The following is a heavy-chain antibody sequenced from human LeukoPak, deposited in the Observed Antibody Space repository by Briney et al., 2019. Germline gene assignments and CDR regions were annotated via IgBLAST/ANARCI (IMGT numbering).Heavy chain of an antibody. CDR2: IYSGGST. CDR3: ARVGNSGYYDSTGYWASWFDP. V-gene: IGHV3-66*01. D-gene: IGHD3-22*01. CDR1: GFTVSSNY. J-gene: IGHJ5*02. Sequence: GGSLRLSCAASGFTVSSNYMSWVRQAPGKGLEWVSVIYSGGSTYYADSVKGRSTISRDNSKNTLYLQMNSLRAEDTAVYYCARVGNSGYYDSTGYWASWFDPWGQGTLVTVSS.